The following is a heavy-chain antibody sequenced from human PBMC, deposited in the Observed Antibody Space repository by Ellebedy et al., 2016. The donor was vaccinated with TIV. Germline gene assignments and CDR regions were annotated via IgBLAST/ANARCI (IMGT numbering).Heavy chain of an antibody. V-gene: IGHV4-4*07. Sequence: SETLSLXCTVSGGSISSYYWSWIRQPAGKGLEWIGRIYTSGSTNYNPSLKSRVTMSVDTSKNQFSLKLSSVTAADTAVYYCAREGGYDFWSGYYLSSWFDPWGQGTLVTVSS. CDR2: IYTSGST. D-gene: IGHD3-3*01. CDR3: AREGGYDFWSGYYLSSWFDP. CDR1: GGSISSYY. J-gene: IGHJ5*02.